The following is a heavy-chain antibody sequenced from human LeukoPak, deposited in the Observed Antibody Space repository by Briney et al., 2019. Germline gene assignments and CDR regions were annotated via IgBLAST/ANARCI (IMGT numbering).Heavy chain of an antibody. Sequence: SETLSLTCGASDGSLDIYYWMFVRQPPGKGLQWIGEITYRGSPYYHPSLKSRVTISIDASQRHVPLTLNSVTAADTAVYYCATYGGDWKFDSWGQGTLVTVSS. V-gene: IGHV4-34*01. CDR2: ITYRGSP. CDR1: DGSLDIYY. CDR3: ATYGGDWKFDS. J-gene: IGHJ4*02. D-gene: IGHD2-21*01.